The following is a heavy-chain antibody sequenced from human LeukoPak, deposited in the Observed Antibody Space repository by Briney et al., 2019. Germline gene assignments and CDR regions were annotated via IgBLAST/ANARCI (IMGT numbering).Heavy chain of an antibody. CDR2: IYSGGST. D-gene: IGHD5-18*01. Sequence: SGGSLRLFCAASGFTVSSNYMSWVRQAPGKGLERVSVIYSGGSTYYADSVKGRFTISRDNSKNTLYLQMNSLRAEDTAVYYCARASGYSYGYSFDYWGQGTLVTVSS. CDR3: ARASGYSYGYSFDY. V-gene: IGHV3-66*01. CDR1: GFTVSSNY. J-gene: IGHJ4*02.